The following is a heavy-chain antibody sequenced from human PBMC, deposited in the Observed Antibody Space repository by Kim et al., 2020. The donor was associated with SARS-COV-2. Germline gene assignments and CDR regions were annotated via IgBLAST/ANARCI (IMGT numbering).Heavy chain of an antibody. CDR2: ISHTGST. Sequence: SETLSLTCAVSGGSISSTIWWSWVRQPPGKGLEWIGEISHTGSTHYSPSLKCRVTISLDKSKNQFSLKLTSVTAADTAVYYCATVRLYEPSGWLDVWGQGTTVTVSS. J-gene: IGHJ6*02. CDR3: ATVRLYEPSGWLDV. V-gene: IGHV4-4*02. D-gene: IGHD2-8*01. CDR1: GGSISSTIW.